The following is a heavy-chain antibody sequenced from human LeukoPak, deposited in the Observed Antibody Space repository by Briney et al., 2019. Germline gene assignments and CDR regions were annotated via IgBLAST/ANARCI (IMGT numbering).Heavy chain of an antibody. Sequence: SETLSLTCTVSGGSISSGGYYWSWIRQHPGEGLEWIGYIYYSGSTYYNPSLKSRVTISVDTSKNQFSLKLTSVTAADTAVYYCARDRDVGTYYYYYGLDVWGQGTTVTVSS. D-gene: IGHD1-26*01. V-gene: IGHV4-31*03. CDR1: GGSISSGGYY. CDR2: IYYSGST. J-gene: IGHJ6*02. CDR3: ARDRDVGTYYYYYGLDV.